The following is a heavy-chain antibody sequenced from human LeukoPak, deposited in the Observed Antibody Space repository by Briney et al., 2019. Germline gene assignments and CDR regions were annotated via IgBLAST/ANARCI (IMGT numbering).Heavy chain of an antibody. Sequence: GASVKVSCKASGYTFTNYAINWVRQAPGQGLEWMGWINTNTGNQTYAQGFTGQFVFSLDTSVSTAYLQISSLKAEDTAVYYCARDLYPTNDYFRYFDYWGQGALVTVSS. CDR2: INTNTGNQ. D-gene: IGHD2/OR15-2a*01. V-gene: IGHV7-4-1*02. CDR3: ARDLYPTNDYFRYFDY. J-gene: IGHJ4*02. CDR1: GYTFTNYA.